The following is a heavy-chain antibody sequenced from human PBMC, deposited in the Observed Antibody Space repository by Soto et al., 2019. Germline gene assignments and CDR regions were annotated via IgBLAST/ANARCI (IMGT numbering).Heavy chain of an antibody. V-gene: IGHV1-18*01. CDR2: ISAYNGNT. Sequence: GASVKVSCKASGYTFTSYGISWVRQAPGQGLEWMGWISAYNGNTNYAQKLQGRVTMTTDTSTSTAYMELRSLRSDDTAVYYCAKWTRDKRRFYYWFDHWGQGTLVTVSS. J-gene: IGHJ5*02. CDR1: GYTFTSYG. D-gene: IGHD3-3*01. CDR3: AKWTRDKRRFYYWFDH.